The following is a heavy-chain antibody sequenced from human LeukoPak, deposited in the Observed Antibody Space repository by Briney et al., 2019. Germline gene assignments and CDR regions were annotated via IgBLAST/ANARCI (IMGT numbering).Heavy chain of an antibody. CDR3: TRDSGTYNWFDP. Sequence: GGSLRLSCVASGFTFSDSAIHWVRQSSGKGLEWIGHMDKETNLYATALAASVEGRFTVSRDVLKNTAYLHMNSLKTEDTALYYCTRDSGTYNWFDPWGQGTLVTVSS. CDR2: MDKETNLYAT. D-gene: IGHD1-26*01. CDR1: GFTFSDSA. V-gene: IGHV3-73*01. J-gene: IGHJ5*02.